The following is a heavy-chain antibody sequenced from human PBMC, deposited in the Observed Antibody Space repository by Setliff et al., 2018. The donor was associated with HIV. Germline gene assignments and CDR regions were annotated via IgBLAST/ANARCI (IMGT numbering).Heavy chain of an antibody. CDR1: GFTFSSFW. CDR3: ARPFDQ. V-gene: IGHV3-7*01. J-gene: IGHJ4*02. CDR2: INQVESEK. Sequence: GGSLRLSCAASGFTFSSFWMSWVRQAPGKGLEWVANINQVESEKYYVDSVKGRFTISRDNAKNSLYLQMDSLRVEDTAVYYCARPFDQWGQGALVTVSS.